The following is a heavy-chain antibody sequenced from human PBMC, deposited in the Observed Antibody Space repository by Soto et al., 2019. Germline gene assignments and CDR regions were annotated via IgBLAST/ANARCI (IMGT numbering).Heavy chain of an antibody. J-gene: IGHJ6*02. CDR3: ARDGDYYDSSGFQRDYHYYGMDV. CDR2: IIPIPPIA. V-gene: IGHV1-69*01. D-gene: IGHD3-22*01. CDR1: GGSFSDYA. Sequence: QVQLVQSGAEVKKPGSSVKVSCQASGGSFSDYAISWVRQAPGQGLEWMGGIIPIPPIADNAQKFQGRVIITADEYASTVYVELSRLRSEDTAVYYCARDGDYYDSSGFQRDYHYYGMDVLGQGTTVTVAS.